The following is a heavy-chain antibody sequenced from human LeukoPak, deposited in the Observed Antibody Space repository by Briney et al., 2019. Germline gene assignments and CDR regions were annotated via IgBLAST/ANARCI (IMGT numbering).Heavy chain of an antibody. CDR1: GFTFSSYN. Sequence: GGSLRLSCVASGFTFSSYNMIWVRQAPGKGLEWVSGLSGSGRATYYAHSVKGRFTISRENSKNAMFLQMNSLRVDDTAVYYCARQRVMLTGTGGTWIDPWGQGTLVTVSS. CDR3: ARQRVMLTGTGGTWIDP. V-gene: IGHV3-23*01. D-gene: IGHD1/OR15-1a*01. J-gene: IGHJ5*02. CDR2: LSGSGRAT.